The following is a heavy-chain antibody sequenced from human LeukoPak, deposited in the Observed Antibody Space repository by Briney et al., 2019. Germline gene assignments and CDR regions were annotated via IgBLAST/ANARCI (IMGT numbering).Heavy chain of an antibody. Sequence: SQTLSLTCDISGDSVSSNSATWDWIRQSPSRGLEWLGRTYYRSKWSNEYELSVRSRIIIDPDTSKNRFSLQLNSVTPEDTAIYYCARFVSGRLDYWGQGSLVTVFS. CDR3: ARFVSGRLDY. D-gene: IGHD6-19*01. J-gene: IGHJ4*02. V-gene: IGHV6-1*01. CDR2: TYYRSKWSN. CDR1: GDSVSSNSAT.